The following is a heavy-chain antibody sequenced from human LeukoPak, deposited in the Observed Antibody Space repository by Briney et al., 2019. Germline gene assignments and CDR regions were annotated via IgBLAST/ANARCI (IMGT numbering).Heavy chain of an antibody. CDR1: GFTFDDYA. V-gene: IGHV3-9*01. J-gene: IGHJ4*02. CDR3: VKDRASLPGATTGFDY. D-gene: IGHD1-26*01. Sequence: PGGSLRLSCAASGFTFDDYAMHWVRQGPGKGLEWVSGINWNSARIVYADSVKGRFTISRDNAKSSLFLEMNSLRPEDGALYYCVKDRASLPGATTGFDYWGQGTLVTVSS. CDR2: INWNSARI.